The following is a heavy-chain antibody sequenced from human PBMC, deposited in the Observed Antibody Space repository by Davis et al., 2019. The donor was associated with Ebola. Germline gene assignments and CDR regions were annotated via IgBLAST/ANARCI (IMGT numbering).Heavy chain of an antibody. CDR3: ARGEEQQLGIDY. V-gene: IGHV3-33*01. D-gene: IGHD6-13*01. CDR2: IWYDGSNK. CDR1: GFTFSSYD. J-gene: IGHJ4*02. Sequence: GESLKISCAASGFTFSSYDMHWVRQAPGKGLEWVAVIWYDGSNKYYADSVKGRFTISRDNSKNTLYLQMNSLRAEDTAVYYCARGEEQQLGIDYWGQGTLVTVSS.